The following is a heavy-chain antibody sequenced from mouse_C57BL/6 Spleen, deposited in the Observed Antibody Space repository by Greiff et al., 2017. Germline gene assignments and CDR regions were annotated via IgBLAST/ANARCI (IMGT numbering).Heavy chain of an antibody. CDR1: GYTFTDYY. CDR2: INPNNGGT. D-gene: IGHD1-1*01. J-gene: IGHJ3*01. CDR3: ARIDYYGSSGTY. V-gene: IGHV1-26*01. Sequence: EVQLQQSGPELVKPGASVKISCKASGYTFTDYYMNWVKQSPGKSLEWIGDINPNNGGTSYNQKFKGKATLTVDKSSSTAYMELRSLTSEDSAVYDCARIDYYGSSGTYWGQGTLVTVSA.